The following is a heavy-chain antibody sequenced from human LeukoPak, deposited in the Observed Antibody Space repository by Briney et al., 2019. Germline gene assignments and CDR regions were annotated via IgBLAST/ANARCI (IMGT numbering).Heavy chain of an antibody. CDR2: SGDNT. J-gene: IGHJ5*02. D-gene: IGHD6-19*01. CDR3: ARVAGWHWFDP. Sequence: GGSLRLSCAASGFTFSSYDVTWVRQAPGRGLEWVSSSGDNTYYGDSVKGRFTISRDNSKNTVYLQMNNMRVDDTAVYYCARVAGWHWFDPWGQGTLVTVSS. CDR1: GFTFSSYD. V-gene: IGHV3-23*01.